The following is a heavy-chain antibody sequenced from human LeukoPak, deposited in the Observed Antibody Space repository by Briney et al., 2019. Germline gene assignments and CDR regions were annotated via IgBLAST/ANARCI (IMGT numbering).Heavy chain of an antibody. CDR1: GGTFSSYA. D-gene: IGHD3-16*02. V-gene: IGHV1-69*13. Sequence: SVKVSCKASGGTFSSYAISWVRQAPGQGLEWMGGIIPIFGTANYAQKFQGRVTITADESTSTAYMELSSLRSEDTAVYYCARDEVMSVWGSYRYNAFDIWGQGTVVTVSS. J-gene: IGHJ3*02. CDR3: ARDEVMSVWGSYRYNAFDI. CDR2: IIPIFGTA.